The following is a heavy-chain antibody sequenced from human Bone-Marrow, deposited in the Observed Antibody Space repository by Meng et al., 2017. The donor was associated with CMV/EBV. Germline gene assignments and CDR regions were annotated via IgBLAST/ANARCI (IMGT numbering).Heavy chain of an antibody. CDR1: GGTLGSYA. CDR2: IVPAFQRA. J-gene: IGHJ6*02. CDR3: ATGTATCYACSYNMDV. D-gene: IGHD2-2*01. V-gene: IGHV1-69*06. Sequence: LVKVSCKASGGTLGSYAVSWVRQAPGQGLEWMGGIVPAFQRANYAQIFQDRITITADKSTNTVYLEMVSLTSEDTAFYYCATGTATCYACSYNMDVWGQGTTVTVSS.